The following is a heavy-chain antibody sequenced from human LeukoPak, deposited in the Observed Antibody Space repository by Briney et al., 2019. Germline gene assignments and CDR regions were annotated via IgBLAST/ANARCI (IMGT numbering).Heavy chain of an antibody. CDR2: INGDGSST. CDR3: AKSPYGLGTYAIAGDY. J-gene: IGHJ4*02. Sequence: GGSLRLSCAASGFTFSSHWMHWVRQAPGKGLVWVSRINGDGSSTSYADSVKGRFTISRDNAKNTLYLQMNSLRAEDTAVYYCAKSPYGLGTYAIAGDYWGRGTLVTVSS. D-gene: IGHD3-10*01. CDR1: GFTFSSHW. V-gene: IGHV3-74*01.